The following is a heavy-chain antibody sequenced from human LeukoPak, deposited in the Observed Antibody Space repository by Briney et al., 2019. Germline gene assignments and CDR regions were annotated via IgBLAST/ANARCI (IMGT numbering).Heavy chain of an antibody. Sequence: SETLSLTCTVSGGSISSSSYYWGWIRQPPGKGLEWIGSIYYSGSTYYNPSLKSRVTISVDTSKNQFSLKLSSVTAADTAVYYCARHVVHYSYGDNWFDPWGQGILVTVSS. CDR1: GGSISSSSYY. CDR2: IYYSGST. D-gene: IGHD5-18*01. V-gene: IGHV4-39*01. J-gene: IGHJ5*02. CDR3: ARHVVHYSYGDNWFDP.